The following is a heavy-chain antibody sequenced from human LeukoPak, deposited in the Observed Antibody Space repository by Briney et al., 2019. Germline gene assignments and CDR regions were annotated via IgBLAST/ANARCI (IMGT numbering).Heavy chain of an antibody. Sequence: SVKVSCKASGGTFSSYAISWVRQAPGQGLEWMGRTIPILGIANYAQKFQGRVTITADKSTSTAYMELSSLRSEDTAVYYCARSTGTDYYYGMDVWGQGTTVTVSS. J-gene: IGHJ6*02. D-gene: IGHD2-8*02. CDR1: GGTFSSYA. CDR2: TIPILGIA. V-gene: IGHV1-69*04. CDR3: ARSTGTDYYYGMDV.